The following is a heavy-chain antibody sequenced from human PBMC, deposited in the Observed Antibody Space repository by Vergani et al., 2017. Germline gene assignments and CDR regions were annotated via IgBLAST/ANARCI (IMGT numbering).Heavy chain of an antibody. D-gene: IGHD3-10*01. Sequence: QVQLVQSGAEVKKPGASVKVSCKASGYTFTSYGISWVRQAPGQGLEWMGWISAYNGNTNYAQKLQGRVTMTTDKSTRTAYMELRSLRSDDTAVYYCARGSLLLWFGELFPNWFDPWGQGTLVTVSS. CDR1: GYTFTSYG. J-gene: IGHJ5*02. V-gene: IGHV1-18*04. CDR2: ISAYNGNT. CDR3: ARGSLLLWFGELFPNWFDP.